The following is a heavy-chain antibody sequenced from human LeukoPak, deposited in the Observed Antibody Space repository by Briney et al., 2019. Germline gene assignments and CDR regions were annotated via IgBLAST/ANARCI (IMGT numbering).Heavy chain of an antibody. CDR2: INHSGST. V-gene: IGHV4-34*01. D-gene: IGHD2-2*01. CDR1: GGSFSGYY. CDR3: AVLLGYCSSTSCPHYNWFDP. J-gene: IGHJ5*02. Sequence: SETLPLTCAVYGGSFSGYYWSWIRQPPGKGLEWIGEINHSGSTNYNPSLKSRVTISVDTSKNQFSLKLSSVTAADTAVYYCAVLLGYCSSTSCPHYNWFDPWGQGTLVTVSS.